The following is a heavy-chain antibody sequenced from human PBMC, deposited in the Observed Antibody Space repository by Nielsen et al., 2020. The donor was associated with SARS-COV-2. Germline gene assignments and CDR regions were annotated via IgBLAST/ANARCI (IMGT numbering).Heavy chain of an antibody. CDR1: GYTFTSYY. V-gene: IGHV1-46*01. CDR3: ARVGKRTYDILTGYYIAFPDYYGMDV. CDR2: INPSGGST. D-gene: IGHD3-9*01. Sequence: ASVKVSCKASGYTFTSYYMHWVRQAPGQGLEWMGIINPSGGSTSYAQKFQGRVTMTRDTSTSTVYMELSSLRSEDTAVYYCARVGKRTYDILTGYYIAFPDYYGMDVWGQGTTVTVSS. J-gene: IGHJ6*02.